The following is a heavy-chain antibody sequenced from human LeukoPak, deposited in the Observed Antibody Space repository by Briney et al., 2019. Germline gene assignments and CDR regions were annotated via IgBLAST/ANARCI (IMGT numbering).Heavy chain of an antibody. Sequence: PGRSLRLSCAASGFTFSNYAMNWVRQAPGKGLEWVSAISGSGGGTYYADSVKGRFTISRDNAKNSLYLQMNSLRVEDTAVYYCVRVGRAIAAAGFGAFDIWGQGTMVTISS. CDR1: GFTFSNYA. CDR3: VRVGRAIAAAGFGAFDI. J-gene: IGHJ3*02. V-gene: IGHV3-23*01. D-gene: IGHD6-13*01. CDR2: ISGSGGGT.